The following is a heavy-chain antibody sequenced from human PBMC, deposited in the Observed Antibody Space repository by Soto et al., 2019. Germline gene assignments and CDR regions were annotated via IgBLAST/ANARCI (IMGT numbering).Heavy chain of an antibody. CDR3: ARDPRGSYYCDY. V-gene: IGHV3-30-3*01. D-gene: IGHD1-26*01. Sequence: LRLSCAASGFTFSSYAMHWVRQAPGKGLEWVAIISYDGSNKDFADSVKGRFTISRDISKSTVYLQMNSLRAEDTAMYYCARDPRGSYYCDYWGQGTVGTVSS. J-gene: IGHJ4*02. CDR1: GFTFSSYA. CDR2: ISYDGSNK.